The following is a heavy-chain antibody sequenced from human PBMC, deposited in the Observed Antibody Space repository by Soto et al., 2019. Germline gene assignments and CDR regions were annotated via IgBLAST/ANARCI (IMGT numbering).Heavy chain of an antibody. Sequence: EVHLVESGGGLVQPGGSLKLSCAASGFTFSGSAMRWVRQASGNGLEWVGRIRSKANSYATTYAASLKGRFTISRDDSNNTAYLEMNSLTTDDTAVYYCTRQGYGPYYGLDVWGQGTTVIVSS. V-gene: IGHV3-73*01. CDR1: GFTFSGSA. CDR2: IRSKANSYAT. J-gene: IGHJ6*02. D-gene: IGHD4-17*01. CDR3: TRQGYGPYYGLDV.